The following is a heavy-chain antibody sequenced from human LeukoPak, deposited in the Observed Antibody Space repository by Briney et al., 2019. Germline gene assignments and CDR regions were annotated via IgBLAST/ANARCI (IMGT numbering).Heavy chain of an antibody. Sequence: GGSLRLSCAASGFTFSNAWMSWVRQAPGKGLEWVGRIKSKTDGGTADCYAAPVKGRFTISRDDSKNTLYLQMSSLKTEDTAVYYCTTYYDGESTEYFQHWGQGTLVTVSS. CDR1: GFTFSNAW. V-gene: IGHV3-15*01. J-gene: IGHJ1*01. CDR3: TTYYDGESTEYFQH. CDR2: IKSKTDGGTA. D-gene: IGHD3-10*01.